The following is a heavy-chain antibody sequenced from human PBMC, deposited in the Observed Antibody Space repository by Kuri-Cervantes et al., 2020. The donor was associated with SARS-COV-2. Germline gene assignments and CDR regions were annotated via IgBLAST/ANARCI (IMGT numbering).Heavy chain of an antibody. CDR1: GLTFNKYH. V-gene: IGHV3-21*04. Sequence: GGSLRLSCAVSGLTFNKYHLHWVRQAPGKGLEWVSSISSSGSYIHYADSVKGRFTISRDNAKNSLYLQMNSLRSEDTAVYYCARVRRYYDSSGSAFDIWGQGTMVTVSS. CDR2: ISSSGSYI. CDR3: ARVRRYYDSSGSAFDI. D-gene: IGHD3-22*01. J-gene: IGHJ3*02.